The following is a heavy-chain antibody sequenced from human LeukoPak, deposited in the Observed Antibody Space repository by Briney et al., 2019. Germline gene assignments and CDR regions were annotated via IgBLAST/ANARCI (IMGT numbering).Heavy chain of an antibody. CDR3: ARDRGDIVVVPAADHDAFDI. J-gene: IGHJ3*02. D-gene: IGHD2-2*01. CDR2: ISSSSSYI. CDR1: GFTFSSYS. Sequence: GGSLRLSCAASGFTFSSYSMNWVRQAPGKGLEWVSSISSSSSYIYYADSVKGRFTISRDNAKNSLYLQMNSLRAEDTAVYYCARDRGDIVVVPAADHDAFDIWGQGTMVTVSS. V-gene: IGHV3-21*01.